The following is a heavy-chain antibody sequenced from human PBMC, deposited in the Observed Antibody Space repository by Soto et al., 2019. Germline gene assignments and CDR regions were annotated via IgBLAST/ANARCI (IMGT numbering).Heavy chain of an antibody. CDR1: GYTFTSYD. V-gene: IGHV1-8*01. Sequence: QVQLVQSGAEVKKPGASVKVSCKASGYTFTSYDINWVRQATGQGPEWMGWMNPNSGDTGYAQKFQGRVTMTRDTSISTAYLEVSSLRSEDTAVYYCARIGDPHYNYGMDVWGQGATVTVSS. J-gene: IGHJ6*02. D-gene: IGHD2-21*02. CDR2: MNPNSGDT. CDR3: ARIGDPHYNYGMDV.